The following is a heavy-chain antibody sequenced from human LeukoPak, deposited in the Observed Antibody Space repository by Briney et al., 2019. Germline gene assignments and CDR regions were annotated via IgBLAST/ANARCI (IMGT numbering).Heavy chain of an antibody. CDR2: INSDGSST. D-gene: IGHD5-24*01. CDR3: AREDREMATTPDAFDI. J-gene: IGHJ3*02. CDR1: GFTFSSYW. Sequence: PGGSLRLSCAASGFTFSSYWMHWVRQAPGKGLVWVSRINSDGSSTSYADFVKGRFTISRDNAKNTLYLQMNSLRAEDTAVYYCAREDREMATTPDAFDIWGQGTMVTVSS. V-gene: IGHV3-74*01.